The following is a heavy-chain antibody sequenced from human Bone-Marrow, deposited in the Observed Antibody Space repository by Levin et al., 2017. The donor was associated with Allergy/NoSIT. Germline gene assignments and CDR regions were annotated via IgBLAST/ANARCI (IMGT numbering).Heavy chain of an antibody. J-gene: IGHJ4*02. Sequence: GGSLRLSCAASGFTFSSCWMSWVRQAPGKGLEWVANINQDGSVQYYVDSVKGRFTISRDNAKNSLYLQMNTLRAEDTAVYYCAKFPTRHGGPDHWGQGTLVTVSS. V-gene: IGHV3-7*02. D-gene: IGHD3-10*01. CDR1: GFTFSSCW. CDR3: AKFPTRHGGPDH. CDR2: INQDGSVQ.